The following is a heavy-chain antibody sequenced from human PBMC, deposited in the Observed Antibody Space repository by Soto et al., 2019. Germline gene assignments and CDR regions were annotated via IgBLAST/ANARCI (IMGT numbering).Heavy chain of an antibody. CDR3: ERESGGSLTQWLRFDF. D-gene: IGHD6-19*01. CDR2: ISAYSGDT. CDR1: GYNFTRYG. Sequence: QVQLVQSAAEVKPPGASVKVSCKASGYNFTRYGFSWVRQAPGQGLEWMGWISAYSGDTNYAQKFQGRVSMTTDTSPSTAYMGLRSLRSDDTAVNYSERESGGSLTQWLRFDFWGEGTLVTVSS. J-gene: IGHJ4*02. V-gene: IGHV1-18*01.